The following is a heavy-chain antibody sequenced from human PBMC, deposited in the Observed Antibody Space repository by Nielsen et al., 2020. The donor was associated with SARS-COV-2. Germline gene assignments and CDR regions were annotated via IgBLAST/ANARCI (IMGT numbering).Heavy chain of an antibody. V-gene: IGHV4-59*08. J-gene: IGHJ3*01. Sequence: SETLSLTCTLSGGSISNYYWSWIRQPPGKGLEWLGFIHHSGATTYNRSLESRVTMSVDTSKNQFSLKLRSVTAADTAVYYCARPPDTWGQGTMVTVSS. CDR1: GGSISNYY. CDR2: IHHSGAT. CDR3: ARPPDT.